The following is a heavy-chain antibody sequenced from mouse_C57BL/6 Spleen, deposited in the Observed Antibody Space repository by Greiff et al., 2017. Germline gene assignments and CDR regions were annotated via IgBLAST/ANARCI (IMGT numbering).Heavy chain of an antibody. Sequence: QVQLKESGAELARPGASVKLSCKASGYTFTSYGISWVKQRTGQGLEWIGEIYPRSGNTYYNEKFKGKATLTADKSSSTAYMELRSLTSEDSAVYFCARNYSKASFDYWGQGTTLTVSS. CDR3: ARNYSKASFDY. D-gene: IGHD2-5*01. V-gene: IGHV1-81*01. CDR2: IYPRSGNT. J-gene: IGHJ2*01. CDR1: GYTFTSYG.